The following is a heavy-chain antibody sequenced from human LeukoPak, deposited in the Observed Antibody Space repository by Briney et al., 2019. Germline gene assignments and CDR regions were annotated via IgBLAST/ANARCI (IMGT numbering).Heavy chain of an antibody. CDR1: GFTVSSNY. D-gene: IGHD2-2*01. CDR2: IYSGRST. V-gene: IGHV3-53*01. J-gene: IGHJ6*02. CDR3: AMGCSSTSWRGYYYYGMDV. Sequence: GGSLRLSCAASGFTVSSNYMSWVRQAPGKGLEWVSVIYSGRSTYYADSVKGRFTISRDNSKNTLYLQMNSLRAEDTAVYYCAMGCSSTSWRGYYYYGMDVWGQGTTVTVSS.